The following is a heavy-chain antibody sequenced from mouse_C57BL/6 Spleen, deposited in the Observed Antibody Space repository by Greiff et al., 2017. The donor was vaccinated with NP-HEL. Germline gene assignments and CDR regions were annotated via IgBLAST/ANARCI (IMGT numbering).Heavy chain of an antibody. J-gene: IGHJ1*03. Sequence: QVTLKESGPGILQPSQTLSLTCSFSGFSLSTFGMGVGWIRQPSGKGLEWLAHIWWDDDKYYNPALKSRLTISKDTSKNQVFLKIANVDTADTATYYCARLLLRSSTGYFDVWGTGTTVTVSS. D-gene: IGHD1-1*01. V-gene: IGHV8-8*01. CDR3: ARLLLRSSTGYFDV. CDR2: IWWDDDK. CDR1: GFSLSTFGMG.